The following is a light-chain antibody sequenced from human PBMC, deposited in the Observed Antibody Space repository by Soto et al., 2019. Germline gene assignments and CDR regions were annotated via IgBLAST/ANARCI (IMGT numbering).Light chain of an antibody. J-gene: IGLJ2*01. CDR3: GSFAGVSPAGTRSVV. Sequence: QSALTQPPSASASPGQSVTISCTGTNSDVGGSNFVSWYQQNPGKAPKLMIYEVTKRPSGVPDRFSGSKSGNTASLTVSGLQAEDEADYDGGSFAGVSPAGTRSVVFGGGTQLTVL. CDR2: EVT. V-gene: IGLV2-8*01. CDR1: NSDVGGSNF.